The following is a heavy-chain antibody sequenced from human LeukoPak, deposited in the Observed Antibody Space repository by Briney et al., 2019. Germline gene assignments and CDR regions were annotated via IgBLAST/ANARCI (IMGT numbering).Heavy chain of an antibody. D-gene: IGHD6-13*01. CDR1: GGSISSAGYY. CDR3: ARAVKYSSSREVDP. V-gene: IGHV4-61*02. J-gene: IGHJ5*02. Sequence: SQTLSLTCTVSGGSISSAGYYWSWIRQSAGKGLEWIGRVSTSGSTNYNPSLQSRVTISVDTSKNQFSLKLSSVTAADTAVYYCARAVKYSSSREVDPWGQGTLVTVSS. CDR2: VSTSGST.